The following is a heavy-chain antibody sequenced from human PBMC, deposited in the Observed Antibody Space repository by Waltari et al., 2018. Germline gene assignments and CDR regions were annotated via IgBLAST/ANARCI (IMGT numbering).Heavy chain of an antibody. CDR1: SYSITDGYS. J-gene: IGHJ3*02. CDR3: AREVAYGDYLGRFDI. CDR2: IHHSGSA. Sequence: QVQLQESGPGLVKPSETLSLTCIVSSYSITDGYSWGWIRQTPGQGLEWLGSIHHSGSAYYNAPLKSRATMSVDTSKNQFSLRLRSVTAADTALYYCAREVAYGDYLGRFDIWGQGTTVTVSS. V-gene: IGHV4-38-2*02. D-gene: IGHD4-17*01.